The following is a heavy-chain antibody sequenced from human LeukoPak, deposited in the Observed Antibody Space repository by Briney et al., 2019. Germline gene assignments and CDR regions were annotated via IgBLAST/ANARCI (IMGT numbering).Heavy chain of an antibody. CDR1: GGSISSGGYY. CDR3: ARRGHFDWYSLDI. J-gene: IGHJ3*02. V-gene: IGHV4-31*03. Sequence: SQTLSLTCTASGGSISSGGYYWSWIRQHPGKGLEWIGYIYYSGSTYYNPSLKSRVTISVDTSKNQFSLKLSSVTAADTAVYYCARRGHFDWYSLDIWGQGTMVTVSS. CDR2: IYYSGST. D-gene: IGHD3-9*01.